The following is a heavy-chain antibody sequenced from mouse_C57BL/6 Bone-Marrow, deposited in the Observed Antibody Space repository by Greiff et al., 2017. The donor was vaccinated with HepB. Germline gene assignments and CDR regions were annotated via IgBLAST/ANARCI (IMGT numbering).Heavy chain of an antibody. CDR2: IRNKANGYTT. D-gene: IGHD1-1*01. V-gene: IGHV7-3*01. CDR3: ARRQLYYYGSSYWYFDV. CDR1: GFTFTDYY. J-gene: IGHJ1*03. Sequence: EVQRVESGGGLVQPGGSLSLSCAASGFTFTDYYMSWVRQPPGKALEWLGFIRNKANGYTTEYSASVKGRFTISRDNSQSILYLQMNALRAEDSATYYCARRQLYYYGSSYWYFDVWGTGTTVTVSS.